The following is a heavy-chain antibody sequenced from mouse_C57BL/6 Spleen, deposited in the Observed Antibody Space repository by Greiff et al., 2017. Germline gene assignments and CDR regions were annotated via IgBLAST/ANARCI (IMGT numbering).Heavy chain of an antibody. CDR1: GYTFTDHT. CDR2: IYPRDGST. Sequence: VQLQQSDAELVKPGASVKISCKVSGYTFTDHTIHWMKQRPEQGLEWIGYIYPRDGSTKYNEKFKGKATLTADKSSSTAYMQLNSLTSEDSAVYFCARRRFITTVVARVDYWGQGTTLTVSS. D-gene: IGHD1-1*01. J-gene: IGHJ2*01. V-gene: IGHV1-78*01. CDR3: ARRRFITTVVARVDY.